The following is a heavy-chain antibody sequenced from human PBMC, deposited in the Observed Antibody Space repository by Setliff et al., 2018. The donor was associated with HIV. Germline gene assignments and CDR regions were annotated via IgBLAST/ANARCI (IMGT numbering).Heavy chain of an antibody. J-gene: IGHJ4*02. CDR1: GGSISSYY. CDR3: ARERGPTQDYYYGSGSYIGY. V-gene: IGHV4-59*08. Sequence: SETLSLTCTVSGGSISSYYWSWIRQPPGKGLEWLGYIYYSGSTNYNPSLKSRATISLDTSKNQLSLKLNSVTAADTAVYYCARERGPTQDYYYGSGSYIGYWGQGTLVTVSS. D-gene: IGHD3-10*01. CDR2: IYYSGST.